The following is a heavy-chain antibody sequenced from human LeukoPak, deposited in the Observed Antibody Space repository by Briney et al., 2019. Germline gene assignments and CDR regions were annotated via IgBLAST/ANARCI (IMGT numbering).Heavy chain of an antibody. D-gene: IGHD6-19*01. CDR2: INHSGST. CDR1: GGSFSGYY. Sequence: SETLSLTCAVYGGSFSGYYWSWIRQPPGKGLEWIGEINHSGSTNYNPSLKSRVTISVDTSKNQFSLKLSSVTAADTAVYYCARDLLVGDRQWLVLKDPHYGMDVWGQGTTVTVSS. J-gene: IGHJ6*02. V-gene: IGHV4-34*01. CDR3: ARDLLVGDRQWLVLKDPHYGMDV.